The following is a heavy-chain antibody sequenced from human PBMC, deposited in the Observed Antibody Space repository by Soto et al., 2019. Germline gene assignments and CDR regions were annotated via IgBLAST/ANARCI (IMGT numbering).Heavy chain of an antibody. CDR2: IYPGDSDT. CDR3: ARLNCSGGSCFAFDI. Sequence: GESLKISCKGSGYSFTSYWIGWVRQMPGKGLEWMGIIYPGDSDTRYSPSFQGQVTISADKSISTAYLQWSSLKASDTAMYYCARLNCSGGSCFAFDIWVQGTMVTVSS. V-gene: IGHV5-51*01. CDR1: GYSFTSYW. J-gene: IGHJ3*02. D-gene: IGHD2-15*01.